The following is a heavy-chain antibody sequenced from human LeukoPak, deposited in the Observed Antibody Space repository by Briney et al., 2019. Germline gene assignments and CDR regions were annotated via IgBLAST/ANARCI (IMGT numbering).Heavy chain of an antibody. CDR3: ARDRGSGWTYFYYYYYYMDV. V-gene: IGHV4-59*12. Sequence: PSETLSLTCTVSGGSISSYYWSWIRQPPGKGLEWIGYIYYSGSTNYNPSLKSRVTISVDTSKNQFSLKLSSVTAADTAVYYCARDRGSGWTYFYYYYYYMDVWGKGTTVTVSS. CDR1: GGSISSYY. D-gene: IGHD6-19*01. CDR2: IYYSGST. J-gene: IGHJ6*03.